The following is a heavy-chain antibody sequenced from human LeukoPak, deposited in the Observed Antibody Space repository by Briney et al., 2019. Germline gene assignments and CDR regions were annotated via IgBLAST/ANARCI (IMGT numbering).Heavy chain of an antibody. Sequence: GGSLRLSCAVSGFNFNSYWMNWVRQAPGKGLEWVANIKQDESEKNYVDSVKGRFTISRDNAKNSLYLQMNSLKAEDTAVYYCARYGNGAWLGHYAFDMWGQGTMVTVSS. J-gene: IGHJ3*02. CDR1: GFNFNSYW. V-gene: IGHV3-7*01. D-gene: IGHD6-19*01. CDR2: IKQDESEK. CDR3: ARYGNGAWLGHYAFDM.